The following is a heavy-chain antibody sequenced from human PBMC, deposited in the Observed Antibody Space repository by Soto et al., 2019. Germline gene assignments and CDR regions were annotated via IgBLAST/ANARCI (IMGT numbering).Heavy chain of an antibody. Sequence: QVQLVESGGGVVQPGRSLRLSCVASGFTFSSYGMHWVRQAPGKGLEWVAVISYDGSNEYYPDSVKGRFTISRDNSKNTLYLQMISLRAEDTAVYYCGRARLRFFEGYYYGMDVWGQGTTVSVSS. J-gene: IGHJ6*02. CDR1: GFTFSSYG. CDR3: GRARLRFFEGYYYGMDV. V-gene: IGHV3-30-3*01. D-gene: IGHD3-3*01. CDR2: ISYDGSNE.